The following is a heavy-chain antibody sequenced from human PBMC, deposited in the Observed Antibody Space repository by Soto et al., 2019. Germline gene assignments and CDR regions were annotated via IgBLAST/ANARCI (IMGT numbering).Heavy chain of an antibody. D-gene: IGHD3-9*01. V-gene: IGHV4-30-2*01. CDR2: IYHSGST. CDR1: GGSISSGGYS. J-gene: IGHJ4*02. CDR3: ARGSSDILTGSDYFDY. Sequence: SETLSLTCAVSGGSISSGGYSWSWIRQPPGKGLEWIGYIYHSGSTYYNPSLKSRVTISVDRSKNQFSLKLSSVTAADTAVYYCARGSSDILTGSDYFDYWGQGTLVTVSS.